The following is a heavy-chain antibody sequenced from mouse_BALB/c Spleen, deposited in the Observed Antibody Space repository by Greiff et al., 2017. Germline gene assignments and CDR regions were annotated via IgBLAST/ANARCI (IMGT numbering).Heavy chain of an antibody. V-gene: IGHV1-26*01. Sequence: EVQLQQSGPELVKPGASVKISCKASGYSFTGYYMHWVKQSHVKSLEWIGRINPYNGATSYNQNFKDKASLTVDKSSSTAYMELHSLTSEDSAVYYCARVDTTVVAGYAMDYWGQGTSVTVSS. CDR2: INPYNGAT. CDR3: ARVDTTVVAGYAMDY. J-gene: IGHJ4*01. D-gene: IGHD1-1*01. CDR1: GYSFTGYY.